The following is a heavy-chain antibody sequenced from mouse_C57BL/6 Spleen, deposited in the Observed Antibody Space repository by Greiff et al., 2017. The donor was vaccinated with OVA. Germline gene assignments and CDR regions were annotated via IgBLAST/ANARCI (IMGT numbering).Heavy chain of an antibody. Sequence: EVQLQQSGPELVKPGASVKISCKASGYTFTDYYMNWVKQSHGKSLEWIGDINPNNSGTSYNQKFKGKATLTVDKSSSTAYMELRSLTSEDSAVYYCARGAYWGQGTLVTVSA. J-gene: IGHJ3*01. CDR2: INPNNSGT. CDR3: ARGAY. CDR1: GYTFTDYY. V-gene: IGHV1-26*01.